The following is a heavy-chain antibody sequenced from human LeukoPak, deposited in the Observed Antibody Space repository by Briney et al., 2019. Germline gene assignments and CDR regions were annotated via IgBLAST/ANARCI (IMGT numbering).Heavy chain of an antibody. CDR3: ARDQAVTTILGYYMDV. J-gene: IGHJ6*03. V-gene: IGHV3-21*01. CDR1: GFTFSSYS. D-gene: IGHD4-11*01. Sequence: TGGSLRLSCAASGFTFSSYSMNWVRQAPGKGLEWVSSISSSSYIYYADSVKGRFTISRDDAKNSLYLQMNSLRAEDTAVYYCARDQAVTTILGYYMDVWGKGTTVTVSS. CDR2: ISSSSYI.